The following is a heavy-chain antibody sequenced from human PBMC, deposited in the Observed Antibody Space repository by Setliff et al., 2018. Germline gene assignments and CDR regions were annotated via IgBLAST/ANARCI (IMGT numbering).Heavy chain of an antibody. J-gene: IGHJ1*01. CDR2: IRHDESDI. V-gene: IGHV3-30*02. D-gene: IGHD2-21*02. Sequence: GGSLRLSCAASGFTFRGFAMHWVRQAPGKGLEWVAFIRHDESDIYYTNSVKGRFTVSRDNSKNTLYLQMNILRPEDTSLYYCVRDSSADYYDNDYFKYWGQGALVTVSS. CDR3: VRDSSADYYDNDYFKY. CDR1: GFTFRGFA.